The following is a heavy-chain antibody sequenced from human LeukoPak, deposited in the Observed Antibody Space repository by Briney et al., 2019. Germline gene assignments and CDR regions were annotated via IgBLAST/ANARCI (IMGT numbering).Heavy chain of an antibody. CDR1: GFTFSNAW. J-gene: IGHJ4*02. Sequence: GGSLRLSCAASGFTFSNAWMSWVRQAPGKGLEWVSAISGSGGSTYYADSVKGRFTISRDNSKNTLYLQMNSLRAEDTAVYYCARDRYGHPGGIDYWGQGTLVTVSS. V-gene: IGHV3-23*01. CDR2: ISGSGGST. CDR3: ARDRYGHPGGIDY. D-gene: IGHD1-1*01.